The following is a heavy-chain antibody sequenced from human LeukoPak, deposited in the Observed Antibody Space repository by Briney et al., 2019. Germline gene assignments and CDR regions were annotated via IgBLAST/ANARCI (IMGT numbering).Heavy chain of an antibody. Sequence: GGSLRLSCAASGFTFSSYAMSLARQAPGKGLEWVSAIIGSGGSTYYADSVKGRLTISRDNSKNTLYLQMNSLRAEDTAMYYCAKSFSPGSIDISFDSWGQGTLVTVSS. D-gene: IGHD2-21*01. CDR2: IIGSGGST. J-gene: IGHJ4*02. V-gene: IGHV3-23*01. CDR3: AKSFSPGSIDISFDS. CDR1: GFTFSSYA.